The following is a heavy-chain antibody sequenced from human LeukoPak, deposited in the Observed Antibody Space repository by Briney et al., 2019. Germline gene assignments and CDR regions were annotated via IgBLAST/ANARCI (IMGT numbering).Heavy chain of an antibody. CDR2: INQHGGDI. CDR3: VSWIYCILGSCFDY. CDR1: GFTFSTST. J-gene: IGHJ4*02. V-gene: IGHV3-7*01. Sequence: GGSLRLSCEASGFTFSTSTMHWVRQAPGKGLEWVADINQHGGDIHYVDSVKGRFTISRDNAKNTVYLQMNSLRAEDTGVYYCVSWIYCILGSCFDYWAQGTLVTVSS. D-gene: IGHD2-15*01.